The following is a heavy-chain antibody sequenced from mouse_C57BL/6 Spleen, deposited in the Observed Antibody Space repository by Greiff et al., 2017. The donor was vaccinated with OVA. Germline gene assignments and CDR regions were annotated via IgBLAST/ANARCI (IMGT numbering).Heavy chain of an antibody. CDR2: INYDGSST. V-gene: IGHV5-16*01. CDR1: GFTFSDYY. Sequence: DVMLVESEGGLVQPGSSMKLSCTASGFTFSDYYMAWVRQVPEKGLEWVANINYDGSSTYYLDSLKSRFIISRDNAKNILYLQMSSLKSEDTATYYCAREIYYDYEDWYFDVWGTGTTVTVSS. J-gene: IGHJ1*03. D-gene: IGHD2-4*01. CDR3: AREIYYDYEDWYFDV.